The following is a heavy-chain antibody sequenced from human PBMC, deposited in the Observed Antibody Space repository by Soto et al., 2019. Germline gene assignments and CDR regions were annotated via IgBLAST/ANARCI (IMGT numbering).Heavy chain of an antibody. V-gene: IGHV3-7*03. CDR3: ARGAYCGGDCYSWYFDY. D-gene: IGHD2-21*02. CDR2: IKQDGSEK. Sequence: GGSLRLSCAASGFTFSSYWMSWVRQAPGKGLEWVANIKQDGSEKYYVDSVKGRFTISRDNAKNSLYLQMNSLRAEDTAVYYCARGAYCGGDCYSWYFDYWGQGTLVTVSS. J-gene: IGHJ4*02. CDR1: GFTFSSYW.